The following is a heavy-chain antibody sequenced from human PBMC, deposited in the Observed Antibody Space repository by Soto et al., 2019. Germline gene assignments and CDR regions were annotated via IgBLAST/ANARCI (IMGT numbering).Heavy chain of an antibody. J-gene: IGHJ4*02. V-gene: IGHV4-4*02. D-gene: IGHD1-26*01. CDR1: GGSMTSSNW. Sequence: QVQLQESGPGLVKPSRTLSLTCTVSGGSMTSSNWWNWVRQSPGKGLEWIGEAHHSGRTNYNPSLKIRVTISVDKSKNHFSLKLSSVTAADTAVYYCARSEATGLDHWGQGTLGTVSS. CDR2: AHHSGRT. CDR3: ARSEATGLDH.